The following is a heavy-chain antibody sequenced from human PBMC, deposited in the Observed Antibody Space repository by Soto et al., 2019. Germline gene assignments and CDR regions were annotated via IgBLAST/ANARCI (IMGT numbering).Heavy chain of an antibody. J-gene: IGHJ6*02. D-gene: IGHD6-19*01. CDR2: ISSSSSYI. CDR3: ARDRAVARSRMDV. Sequence: SLRLSCAASGFTFSSYSMNWVRQAPGKGLEWVSSISSSSSYIYYADSVKGRFTISRDNAKNSLYLQMNSLRAEDTAVYYCARDRAVARSRMDVWGQGTTVTGSS. V-gene: IGHV3-21*01. CDR1: GFTFSSYS.